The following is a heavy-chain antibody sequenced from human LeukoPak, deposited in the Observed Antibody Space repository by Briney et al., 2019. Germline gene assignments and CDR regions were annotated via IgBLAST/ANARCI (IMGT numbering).Heavy chain of an antibody. CDR1: GFTFSSYS. CDR3: ARDLGVVSHYYFDY. CDR2: ISSSSSTI. J-gene: IGHJ4*02. Sequence: GGSLRLSCAASGFTFSSYSMNWVRQAPGKGLEWVSYISSSSSTIYYADSVKGRFTISRDNAKNSLYQQTNSLRAEDTAVYYCARDLGVVSHYYFDYWGQGTLVTVSS. D-gene: IGHD2/OR15-2a*01. V-gene: IGHV3-48*01.